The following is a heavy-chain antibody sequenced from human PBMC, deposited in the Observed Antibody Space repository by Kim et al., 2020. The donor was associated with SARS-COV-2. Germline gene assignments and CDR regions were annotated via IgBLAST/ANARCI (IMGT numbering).Heavy chain of an antibody. CDR3: ASLQIALIVGAKDFDY. CDR2: ISYDGSNK. Sequence: GGSLRLSCAASGFTFSSYAMHWVRQAPGKGLEWVAVISYDGSNKYYADSVKGRFTISRDNSKNTLYLQMNSLRAEDTAVYYCASLQIALIVGAKDFDYWGQGTLVTVSS. J-gene: IGHJ4*02. V-gene: IGHV3-30-3*01. D-gene: IGHD1-26*01. CDR1: GFTFSSYA.